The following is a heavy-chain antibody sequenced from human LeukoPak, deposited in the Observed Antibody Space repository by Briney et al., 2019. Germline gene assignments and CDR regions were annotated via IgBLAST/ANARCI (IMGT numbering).Heavy chain of an antibody. Sequence: SVKVTFKASGGTFSSYAISWVRQPPGQGLEWMGRIIPILGIANYAQNFQGRLTITADKSTSTAYMELSSLRSEDTAVYYCASQDYSSSSRPVYYYGMDVWGQGTTVTVSS. D-gene: IGHD6-6*01. CDR3: ASQDYSSSSRPVYYYGMDV. V-gene: IGHV1-69*04. J-gene: IGHJ6*02. CDR1: GGTFSSYA. CDR2: IIPILGIA.